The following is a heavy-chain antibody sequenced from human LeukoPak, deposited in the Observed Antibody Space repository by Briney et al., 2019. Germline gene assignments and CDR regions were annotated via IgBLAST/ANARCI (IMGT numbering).Heavy chain of an antibody. CDR3: ARETMVRNYGLYGMDV. Sequence: EASVTVSFMASGYTFTSYGISWVRQAPGQGLEWMGWISAYNGNTNYPQKLQGRVTMTTDTSTSTAYMELRSLRSDDTTVYYCARETMVRNYGLYGMDVWGQGTTVTVSS. V-gene: IGHV1-18*01. CDR2: ISAYNGNT. J-gene: IGHJ6*02. D-gene: IGHD3-10*01. CDR1: GYTFTSYG.